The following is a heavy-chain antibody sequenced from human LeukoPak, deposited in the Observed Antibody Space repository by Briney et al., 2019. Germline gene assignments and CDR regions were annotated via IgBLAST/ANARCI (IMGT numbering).Heavy chain of an antibody. J-gene: IGHJ3*02. Sequence: PGGSLRLSCAASGFTFSSYGMHWVRQAPGKGLEWVAVIWFDRTTEYYADSVRGRFTISRDNSRSTLYLQMNTLRVDDTAVYYCAKDFIAVAGTDGLIWGQGTMVTVSS. CDR3: AKDFIAVAGTDGLI. V-gene: IGHV3-33*06. CDR1: GFTFSSYG. D-gene: IGHD6-19*01. CDR2: IWFDRTTE.